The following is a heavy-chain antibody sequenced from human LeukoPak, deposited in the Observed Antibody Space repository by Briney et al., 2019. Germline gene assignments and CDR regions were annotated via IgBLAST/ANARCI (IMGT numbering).Heavy chain of an antibody. Sequence: PGGSLRLSCAASGFTFSSYEMNWVRQAPGKGLEWVSYISSSGSTIYYADSVKGRFTISRDNAKNSLYLQMNSLRAEDTAVYYCARVHVLLWFGELFPDYWGQGTLVTVSS. J-gene: IGHJ4*02. V-gene: IGHV3-48*03. CDR2: ISSSGSTI. CDR3: ARVHVLLWFGELFPDY. D-gene: IGHD3-10*01. CDR1: GFTFSSYE.